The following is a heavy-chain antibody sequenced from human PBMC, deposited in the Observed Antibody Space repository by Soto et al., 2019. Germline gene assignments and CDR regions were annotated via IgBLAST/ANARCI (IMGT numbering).Heavy chain of an antibody. V-gene: IGHV1-18*01. J-gene: IGHJ6*02. CDR3: GKAGIMEANQPYYYYGLDV. Sequence: ASVKVSCKASGYTFTNFGINWVRQAPGQGLEWMGWVSGYNGDTKYAQRLQGRVTMTTDTSTRTAYMALRSLKSDDTAVYFCGKAGIMEANQPYYYYGLDVWGQGTPVTVSS. D-gene: IGHD2-8*01. CDR1: GYTFTNFG. CDR2: VSGYNGDT.